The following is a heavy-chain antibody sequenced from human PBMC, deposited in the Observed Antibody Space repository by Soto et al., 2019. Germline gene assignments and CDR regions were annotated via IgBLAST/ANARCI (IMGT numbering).Heavy chain of an antibody. CDR3: ASPPRDSSGYWYYFDY. CDR1: GFTFSTYN. CDR2: ISSSSSYI. D-gene: IGHD3-22*01. V-gene: IGHV3-21*01. J-gene: IGHJ4*02. Sequence: EVQLVESGGGLVKPGGSLRLSCAASGFTFSTYNMNWVRQAPGKGLEWVSSISSSSSYIYYADSVKGRFTISRDNAKNSLYLQMNSLRAEDTAVYYCASPPRDSSGYWYYFDYWGQGTLVTVSS.